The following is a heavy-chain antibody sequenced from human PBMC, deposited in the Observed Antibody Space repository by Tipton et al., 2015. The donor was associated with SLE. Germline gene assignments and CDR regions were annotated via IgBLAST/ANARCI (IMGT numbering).Heavy chain of an antibody. D-gene: IGHD3-10*01. CDR2: ISWNSGNI. CDR1: GFTFDDYA. Sequence: SLRLSCAASGFTFDDYAMHWVRQAPGKGLEWVSGISWNSGNIDYADSAKGRFTISRDNAKNSLYLQMNSLRAEDTALYYCAKDPTMVQGVIMGGEFDYWGQGTLVTVSS. CDR3: AKDPTMVQGVIMGGEFDY. V-gene: IGHV3-9*01. J-gene: IGHJ4*02.